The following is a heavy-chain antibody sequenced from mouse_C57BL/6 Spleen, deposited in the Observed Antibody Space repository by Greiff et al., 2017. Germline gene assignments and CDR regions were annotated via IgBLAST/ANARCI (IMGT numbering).Heavy chain of an antibody. J-gene: IGHJ2*01. CDR1: GFTFSNYW. CDR2: IRLKSDNYET. CDR3: TGGGREGY. D-gene: IGHD3-3*01. V-gene: IGHV6-3*01. Sequence: EVQVVESGGGLVQPGGSMKLSCVASGFTFSNYWMNWVRQSPEQGLEWVAQIRLKSDNYETHYAESVKGRFTISSDDSKSSVYLQMNNLSAEDTGIYYCTGGGREGYWGQGTTLTVSS.